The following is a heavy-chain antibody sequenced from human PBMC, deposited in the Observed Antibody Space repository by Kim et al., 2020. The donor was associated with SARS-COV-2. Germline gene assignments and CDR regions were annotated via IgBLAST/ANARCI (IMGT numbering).Heavy chain of an antibody. D-gene: IGHD6-13*01. CDR2: MNPNSGNT. CDR1: GYTFTSYD. Sequence: ASVKVSCKASGYTFTSYDINWVRQATGQGLEWMGWMNPNSGNTGYAQKFQGRVTMTRNTSISTAYMELSSLRSEDTAVYYCARGHSSSWYRWIDYWGQGTLVTVSS. J-gene: IGHJ4*02. CDR3: ARGHSSSWYRWIDY. V-gene: IGHV1-8*01.